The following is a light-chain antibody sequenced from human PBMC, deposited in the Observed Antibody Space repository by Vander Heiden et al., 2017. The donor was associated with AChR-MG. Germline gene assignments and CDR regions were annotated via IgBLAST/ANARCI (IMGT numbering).Light chain of an antibody. J-gene: IGLJ2*01. Sequence: SYEPTQPPSVSVSPGQTASIARPVYKLGDKYACWYQQKPGQSPVLVIYQDSKRPSGIPERFSGSNSGNTATLTISGTQAMDEADYYCQAWDSSIVVFGGGTKLTVL. CDR2: QDS. CDR3: QAWDSSIVV. CDR1: KLGDKY. V-gene: IGLV3-1*01.